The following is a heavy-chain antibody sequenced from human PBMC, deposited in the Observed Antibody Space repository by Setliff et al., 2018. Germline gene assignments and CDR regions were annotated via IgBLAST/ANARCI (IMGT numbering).Heavy chain of an antibody. CDR3: ARAVGYCSGGSCYKGDDY. V-gene: IGHV1-18*01. D-gene: IGHD2-15*01. CDR1: GYTFTSYG. J-gene: IGHJ4*02. CDR2: ISAYNGNT. Sequence: ASVKVSCKASGYTFTSYGISWVRQAPGQGLEWMGWISAYNGNTNYAQKLQGRVTMATDTSTNTAYMEVRSLGSDDTAMYHCARAVGYCSGGSCYKGDDYWGQGTLVTVSS.